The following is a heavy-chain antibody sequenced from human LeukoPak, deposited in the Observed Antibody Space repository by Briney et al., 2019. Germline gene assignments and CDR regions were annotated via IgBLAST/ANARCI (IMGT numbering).Heavy chain of an antibody. Sequence: ASVKVSCKASGYTFTSYDINWVRQATGQGLEWMGWTNPNSGNTGYAQKFQGRVTMTRNTSISTAYMELSSLRSEDTAVYYCARGSSSYYYDSSGSPPTGYWGQGTLVTVSS. CDR1: GYTFTSYD. J-gene: IGHJ4*02. CDR3: ARGSSSYYYDSSGSPPTGY. V-gene: IGHV1-8*01. D-gene: IGHD3-22*01. CDR2: TNPNSGNT.